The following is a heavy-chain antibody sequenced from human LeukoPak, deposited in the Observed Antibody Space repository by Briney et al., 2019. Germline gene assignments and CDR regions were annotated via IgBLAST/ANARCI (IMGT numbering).Heavy chain of an antibody. CDR3: ARVSAVAARRWFDP. J-gene: IGHJ5*02. V-gene: IGHV4-39*07. CDR1: GGSISSSSYY. CDR2: IYYSGST. D-gene: IGHD6-19*01. Sequence: PSETLSLTCTVSGGSISSSSYYWGWIRQPPGKGLEWIGSIYYSGSTYYNPSLKSRVTISVDTSKNQFSLKLSSVTAADTAVYYCARVSAVAARRWFDPWGQGTLVTVSS.